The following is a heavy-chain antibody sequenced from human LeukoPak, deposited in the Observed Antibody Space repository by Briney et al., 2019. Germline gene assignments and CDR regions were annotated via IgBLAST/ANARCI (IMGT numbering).Heavy chain of an antibody. D-gene: IGHD6-6*01. Sequence: PSETLSLTCTVSGGSISSGSYYWSWIRQPAGKGLEWIGRIYTSGSTNYNPSLKSRVTISVDTSKNQFSLKLSSVTAADTAVYYCARDSIGYDSSSAIHYYYYMDVWGKGTTVTVSS. CDR3: ARDSIGYDSSSAIHYYYYMDV. J-gene: IGHJ6*03. V-gene: IGHV4-61*02. CDR2: IYTSGST. CDR1: GGSISSGSYY.